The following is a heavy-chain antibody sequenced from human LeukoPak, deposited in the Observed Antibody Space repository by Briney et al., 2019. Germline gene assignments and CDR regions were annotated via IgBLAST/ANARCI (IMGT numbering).Heavy chain of an antibody. V-gene: IGHV1-58*01. Sequence: SVKVSCKASGFTFTSSAVQWVRQARGQRLGWIGWIVVGSGNTNYAQKFQERVTITRDMSTSTAYMELSSLRSEDTAVYYCAACSTSCITYYYYYGMDVWGKGTTVTVSS. D-gene: IGHD2-2*01. CDR1: GFTFTSSA. J-gene: IGHJ6*04. CDR2: IVVGSGNT. CDR3: AACSTSCITYYYYYGMDV.